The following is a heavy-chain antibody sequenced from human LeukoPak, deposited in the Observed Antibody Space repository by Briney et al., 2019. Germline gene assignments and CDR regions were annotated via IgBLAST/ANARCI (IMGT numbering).Heavy chain of an antibody. CDR3: ARDLLGGKGNY. Sequence: PGGSLRLSCAASGFTFSSYSMNWVRQAPGKGLEWVSYISSSSSTIYYADSVKGRFTISRDNAKNSLYLQMNSLRAEDTAVYYCARDLLGGKGNYWGQGTLVTVSS. CDR1: GFTFSSYS. D-gene: IGHD1-26*01. J-gene: IGHJ4*02. CDR2: ISSSSSTI. V-gene: IGHV3-48*01.